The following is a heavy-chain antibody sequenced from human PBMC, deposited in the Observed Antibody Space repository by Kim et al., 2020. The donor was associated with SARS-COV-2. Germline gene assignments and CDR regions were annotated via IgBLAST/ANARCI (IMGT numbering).Heavy chain of an antibody. Sequence: GESLKISCKGSGYSFTSYWISWVRQMPGKGLEWMGRIDPSDSYTNYSPAFQGHVTISADKSISTAYLQWSSLKASDTAMYYGARAGIAAANWFDPWGQGTLVTVAS. V-gene: IGHV5-10-1*01. D-gene: IGHD6-13*01. CDR2: IDPSDSYT. CDR3: ARAGIAAANWFDP. CDR1: GYSFTSYW. J-gene: IGHJ5*02.